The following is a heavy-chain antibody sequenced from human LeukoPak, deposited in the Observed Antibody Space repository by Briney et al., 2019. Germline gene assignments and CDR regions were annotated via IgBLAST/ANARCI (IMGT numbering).Heavy chain of an antibody. J-gene: IGHJ4*02. D-gene: IGHD2-21*02. Sequence: QTGGSLRLSCAASGFTFSSYAMSWVRQAPGKGLEWVSAISGSGGITYYADSVKGRFTISRDNSKNTLYLQMNSLRAEDTAVYYCAKVRPLIVVVTATQYYSDYWGQGTLVTVSS. CDR3: AKVRPLIVVVTATQYYSDY. CDR1: GFTFSSYA. V-gene: IGHV3-23*01. CDR2: ISGSGGIT.